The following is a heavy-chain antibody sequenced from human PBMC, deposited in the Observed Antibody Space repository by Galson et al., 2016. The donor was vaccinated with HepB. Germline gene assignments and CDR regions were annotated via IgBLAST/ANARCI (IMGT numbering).Heavy chain of an antibody. CDR3: AKGFCTNGVCFIYGMDV. Sequence: SLRLSCAASGITFSSYAMRWVRQAPGKGLKWVSAISGSGGSKYYVDSVKGRFTISRDNSKNTLYLQMNSLRAEDTAVYYCAKGFCTNGVCFIYGMDVWGQGTTFTVSS. V-gene: IGHV3-23*01. D-gene: IGHD2-8*01. J-gene: IGHJ6*02. CDR2: ISGSGGSK. CDR1: GITFSSYA.